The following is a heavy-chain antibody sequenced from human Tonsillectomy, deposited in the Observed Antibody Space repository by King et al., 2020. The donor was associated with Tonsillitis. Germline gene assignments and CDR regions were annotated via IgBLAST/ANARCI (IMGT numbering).Heavy chain of an antibody. Sequence: QLQESGPGLVKPSETLSLTCTVSGGSISSYYWGWFRQPPGKGLEWIGYIYSSGNTNYNPSLTSRVTISVDATKSQFSLKLKSVTAADTAVYYCARGGIAAHFNYWGQGTLVTVSS. J-gene: IGHJ4*02. D-gene: IGHD6-6*01. V-gene: IGHV4-59*01. CDR3: ARGGIAAHFNY. CDR2: IYSSGNT. CDR1: GGSISSYY.